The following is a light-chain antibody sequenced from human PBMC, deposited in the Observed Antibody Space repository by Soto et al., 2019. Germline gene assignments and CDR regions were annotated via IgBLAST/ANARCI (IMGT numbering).Light chain of an antibody. Sequence: QSVLTQPPSVSGAPGQTVTISCTGSSSNIGAGYDVHWYQQLPGTAPKLLIYGNSNRPSGVPDRFSGSKSGTSASLAITGLQTEDEADYYCQSYDSSLTGFWVFGGGTKVTVL. CDR1: SSNIGAGYD. V-gene: IGLV1-40*01. CDR3: QSYDSSLTGFWV. J-gene: IGLJ3*02. CDR2: GNS.